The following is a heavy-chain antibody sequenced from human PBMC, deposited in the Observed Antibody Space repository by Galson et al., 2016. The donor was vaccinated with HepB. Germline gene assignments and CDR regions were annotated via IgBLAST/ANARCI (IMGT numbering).Heavy chain of an antibody. J-gene: IGHJ6*02. V-gene: IGHV1-18*01. CDR1: GYNFIRFG. CDR3: AREVYDYDNRGSESPPYDYNGIDV. Sequence: SVKVSCKASGYNFIRFGISWVRQAPGQGLEWMGWINGHNGNTNYAQKLQGRVIMTTETSTGTAYLEVRSLRPDDTAVYYCAREVYDYDNRGSESPPYDYNGIDVWGQGTTVTVSS. CDR2: INGHNGNT. D-gene: IGHD3-16*01.